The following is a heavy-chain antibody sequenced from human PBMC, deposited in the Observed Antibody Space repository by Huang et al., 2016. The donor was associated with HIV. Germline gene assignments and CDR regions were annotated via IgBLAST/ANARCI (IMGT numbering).Heavy chain of an antibody. CDR1: GGSISSSSYY. CDR2: IYHSGTT. J-gene: IGHJ5*02. V-gene: IGHV4-39*01. D-gene: IGHD6-13*01. CDR3: AAHGRIVGIPAAPLRFDP. Sequence: QLQLQESGPGLVKPSETLSLTCTVSGGSISSSSYYWGWIRQPPGKGLEWSGGIYHSGTTHYNPSLKSRVTISVDTSRTQFALKLSSVTAADTAVYYCAAHGRIVGIPAAPLRFDPWGQGTLVTVSS.